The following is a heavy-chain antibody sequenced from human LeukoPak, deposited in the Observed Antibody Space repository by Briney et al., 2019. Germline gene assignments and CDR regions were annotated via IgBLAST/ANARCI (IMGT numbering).Heavy chain of an antibody. J-gene: IGHJ4*02. CDR3: AAERGSYGVGTH. CDR2: ISSSSSYT. D-gene: IGHD1-26*01. CDR1: GFTFSDYY. Sequence: PGGSLRLSCAASGFTFSDYYMSWIRQAPGKGLEWVSYISSSSSYTNCADSVKGRFTISRDNAKNSLYLQMNSLRAEDTAVYYCAAERGSYGVGTHWGQGTLVTVSS. V-gene: IGHV3-11*03.